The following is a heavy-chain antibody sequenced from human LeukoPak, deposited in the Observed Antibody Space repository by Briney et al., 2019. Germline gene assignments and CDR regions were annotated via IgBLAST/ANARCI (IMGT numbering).Heavy chain of an antibody. D-gene: IGHD3-3*01. J-gene: IGHJ6*03. Sequence: GGSLRLSCAASGFTFSSYSMNWVRQAPGKGLEWVSSISSSSSYIYYADSVKGRFTISRDNAKNSMYLQMNSLRAEDTAVYYCVRGSLASGVVVYYYYYLDVWGKGTTVTVSS. V-gene: IGHV3-21*01. CDR1: GFTFSSYS. CDR2: ISSSSSYI. CDR3: VRGSLASGVVVYYYYYLDV.